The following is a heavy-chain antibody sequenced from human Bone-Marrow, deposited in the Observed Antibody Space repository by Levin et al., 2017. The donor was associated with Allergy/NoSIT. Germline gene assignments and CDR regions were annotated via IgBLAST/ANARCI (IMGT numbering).Heavy chain of an antibody. CDR3: AKGSRTAVAGYFDS. CDR2: VSGSGGST. CDR1: GFTFSRSA. V-gene: IGHV3-23*01. D-gene: IGHD6-19*01. Sequence: SCAASGFTFSRSAMNWVRQAPGKGLEWVSTVSGSGGSTYYADSVKGRFTISRDNSKNTLYLQVKSLRAEDTAVYYCAKGSRTAVAGYFDSWGQGSLVTVSS. J-gene: IGHJ4*02.